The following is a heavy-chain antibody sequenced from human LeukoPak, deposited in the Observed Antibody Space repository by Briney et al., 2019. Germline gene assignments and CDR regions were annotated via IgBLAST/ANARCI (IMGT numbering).Heavy chain of an antibody. CDR1: GYTFAAYF. V-gene: IGHV1-2*06. CDR3: ARGWAGFDY. CDR2: INPNGGDT. J-gene: IGHJ4*02. Sequence: ASVKVSCKASGYTFAAYFIHWVRQAPGQGLEWMGRINPNGGDTNYAQKFQGRVTMTRDTSISTAYMELSRLRSDDTAVYYCARGWAGFDYWGQGTLVTVSS. D-gene: IGHD6-13*01.